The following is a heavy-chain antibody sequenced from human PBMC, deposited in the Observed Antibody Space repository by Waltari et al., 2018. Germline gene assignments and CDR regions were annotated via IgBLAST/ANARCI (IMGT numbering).Heavy chain of an antibody. CDR2: INVCNGDT. D-gene: IGHD3-3*01. V-gene: IGHV1-3*01. J-gene: IGHJ6*02. Sequence: QVQIVQSGAEVKKPGASVKVSCKASGYTFNTYSFHWVRQAPGHSLEWMGWINVCNGDTKDSQKFQDRITITRDTSASTAYMEVSSLRSEDTAVYYCVSHFGVVVTHFYYYGMDLWGQGTTVTVSS. CDR1: GYTFNTYS. CDR3: VSHFGVVVTHFYYYGMDL.